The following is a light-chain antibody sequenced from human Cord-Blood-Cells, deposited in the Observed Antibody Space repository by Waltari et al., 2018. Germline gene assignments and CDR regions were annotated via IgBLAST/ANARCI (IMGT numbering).Light chain of an antibody. CDR2: EGS. CDR3: CSYAGSSTLV. CDR1: SSDVGSYNL. V-gene: IGLV2-23*01. Sequence: QSALTQPASVSGSPGQSITISCTATSSDVGSYNLVSWYQQHPGKAPKLMIYEGSKRPSGVSNRFSGSKSGNTASLTISGVQAEDEADYYCCSYAGSSTLVFGGGTKLTVL. J-gene: IGLJ3*02.